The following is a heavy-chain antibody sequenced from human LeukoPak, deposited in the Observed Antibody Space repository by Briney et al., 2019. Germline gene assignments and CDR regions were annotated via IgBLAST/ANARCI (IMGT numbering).Heavy chain of an antibody. V-gene: IGHV3-48*04. CDR3: ARVVGIAAAGTDY. CDR1: GFTFSSYS. J-gene: IGHJ4*02. CDR2: ISSSSSTI. Sequence: GGSLRLSCAASGFTFSSYSMNWVRQAPGKGLEWVSYISSSSSTIYYADSVKGRFTISRDNAKNSLYLQMNSLRAEDTAVYYCARVVGIAAAGTDYWGQGTLVTVSS. D-gene: IGHD6-13*01.